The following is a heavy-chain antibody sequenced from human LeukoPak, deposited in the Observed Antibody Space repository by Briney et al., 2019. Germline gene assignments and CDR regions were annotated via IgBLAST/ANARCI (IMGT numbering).Heavy chain of an antibody. CDR1: GYTFTSYG. D-gene: IGHD3-3*01. Sequence: ASVKVSCKASGYTFTSYGISWVRQAPGQGLEWMGWISAYNGNTNYAQKLQGRVTMTRNTSISTAYMELSSLRSEDTAVYYCARRRGEWLPVNDYWGQGTLVTVSS. CDR2: ISAYNGNT. J-gene: IGHJ4*02. V-gene: IGHV1-18*01. CDR3: ARRRGEWLPVNDY.